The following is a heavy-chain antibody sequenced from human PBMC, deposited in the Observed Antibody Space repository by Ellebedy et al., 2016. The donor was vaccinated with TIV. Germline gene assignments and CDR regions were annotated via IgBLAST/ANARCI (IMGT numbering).Heavy chain of an antibody. CDR1: GYSFTAYF. CDR2: INPNSGDT. J-gene: IGHJ4*02. D-gene: IGHD3-10*01. V-gene: IGHV1-2*06. Sequence: ASVKVSCKTSGYSFTAYFLRWVRQAPGQGLEWMGRINPNSGDTTYAQKFLGRVTLTRDTSISTAYMDLSSLKSDDTATYYCQQYIYGSGSSGSLDNWGQGTLVTVSS. CDR3: QQYIYGSGSSGSLDN.